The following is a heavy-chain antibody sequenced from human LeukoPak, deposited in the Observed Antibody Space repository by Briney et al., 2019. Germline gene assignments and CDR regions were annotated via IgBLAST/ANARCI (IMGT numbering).Heavy chain of an antibody. Sequence: GGSLRLSCAASGFTFSSYAMHWVRQAPGKGLEWVAVISYDGGNKYYADSVKGRFTISRDNSKNTLYLQMNSLRAEDTAVYYCARELIAAAGTGTHYYYYYGMDVWGQGATVTVSS. CDR3: ARELIAAAGTGTHYYYYYGMDV. V-gene: IGHV3-30-3*01. D-gene: IGHD6-13*01. CDR1: GFTFSSYA. J-gene: IGHJ6*02. CDR2: ISYDGGNK.